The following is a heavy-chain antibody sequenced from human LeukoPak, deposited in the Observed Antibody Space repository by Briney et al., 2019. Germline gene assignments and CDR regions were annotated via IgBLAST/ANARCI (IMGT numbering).Heavy chain of an antibody. CDR1: GYTFTGYY. CDR2: INPNSGGT. J-gene: IGHJ3*02. V-gene: IGHV1-2*02. Sequence: ASVKVSCKASGYTFTGYYMHWVRQAPGQGLEWMGWINPNSGGTNYAQKFQGRVTMTRDTSISTAYLQWSSLKASDTAMYYCARLLRWFPFDIWGQGTMVTVSS. D-gene: IGHD4-23*01. CDR3: ARLLRWFPFDI.